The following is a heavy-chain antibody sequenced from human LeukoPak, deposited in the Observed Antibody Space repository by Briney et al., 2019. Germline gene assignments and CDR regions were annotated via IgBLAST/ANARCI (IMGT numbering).Heavy chain of an antibody. Sequence: SVKVSCKASGYTFTDYYMHWVRQAPGQGLEWMGGIIPIFGTANYAQKFQGRVTITADESTSTAYMELSSLRSEDTAVYYCARTPRNGYIEGYWGQGTLVTVSS. CDR1: GYTFTDYY. CDR2: IIPIFGTA. CDR3: ARTPRNGYIEGY. D-gene: IGHD5-24*01. J-gene: IGHJ4*02. V-gene: IGHV1-69*13.